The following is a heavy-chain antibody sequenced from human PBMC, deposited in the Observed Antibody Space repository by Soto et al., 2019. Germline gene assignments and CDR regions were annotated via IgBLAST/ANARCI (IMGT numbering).Heavy chain of an antibody. Sequence: PGGSLRLSCAASGFTFSTCWMMWVRQAPGKGLEWVANINQDGSERYYVDSVKGRFTISRDNSKNTLYLQINSLRAEDTAVYYCAKSGSSCSSISCYSQYFDYWGQEPLVTVSS. CDR1: GFTFSTCW. CDR3: AKSGSSCSSISCYSQYFDY. V-gene: IGHV3-7*03. CDR2: INQDGSER. D-gene: IGHD2-2*01. J-gene: IGHJ4*02.